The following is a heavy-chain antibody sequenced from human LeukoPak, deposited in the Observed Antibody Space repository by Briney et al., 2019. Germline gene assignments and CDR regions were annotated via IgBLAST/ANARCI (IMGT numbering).Heavy chain of an antibody. CDR3: ARGAVGGYCSITSCLPLR. D-gene: IGHD2-2*03. CDR1: GGTFSSYA. J-gene: IGHJ4*02. V-gene: IGHV1-69*01. Sequence: SVKVSCKASGGTFSSYAISWVRQAPGQGLEWMGGIIPIFGTANYAQKFQGRVTITADESTSTAYMELSSLRSEDTAVYYCARGAVGGYCSITSCLPLRWGQGTLVTVSS. CDR2: IIPIFGTA.